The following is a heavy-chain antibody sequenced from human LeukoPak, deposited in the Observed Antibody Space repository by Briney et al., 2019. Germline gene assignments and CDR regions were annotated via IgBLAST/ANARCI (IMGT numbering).Heavy chain of an antibody. CDR3: AGEAPSYYDSSGYN. CDR2: ISSSSSTI. CDR1: GFTFSSYS. D-gene: IGHD3-22*01. V-gene: IGHV3-48*01. Sequence: PGGSLRLSCAASGFTFSSYSMNWVRQAPGKGLEWVSYISSSSSTIYYADSVKGRFTISRDNAKNSLYLQMNSLRAEDTAVYYCAGEAPSYYDSSGYNWGQGTLVTVSS. J-gene: IGHJ4*02.